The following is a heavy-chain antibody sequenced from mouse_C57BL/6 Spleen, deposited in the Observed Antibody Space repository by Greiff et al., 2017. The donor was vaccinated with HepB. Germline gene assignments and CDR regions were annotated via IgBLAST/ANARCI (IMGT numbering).Heavy chain of an antibody. CDR3: ASSIYDGYYGDY. D-gene: IGHD2-3*01. CDR2: INPNYGTT. J-gene: IGHJ2*01. Sequence: EVKLVESGPELVKPGASVKISCKASGYSFTDYNMNWVKQSNGKSLEWIGVINPNYGTTSYNQKFKGKATLTVDQSSSTAYMQLNSLTSEDSAVYYCASSIYDGYYGDYWGQGTTLTVSS. CDR1: GYSFTDYN. V-gene: IGHV1-39*01.